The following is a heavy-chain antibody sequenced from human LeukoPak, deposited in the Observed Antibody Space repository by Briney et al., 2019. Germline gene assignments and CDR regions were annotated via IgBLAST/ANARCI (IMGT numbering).Heavy chain of an antibody. CDR3: AKHLAGLYSHFDY. CDR1: GFTFSNYA. Sequence: AGGSLRLSCAASGFTFSNYAMSWVRQAPGKGLEWVSVISSSGGNTYYADSVKGRFTISRDNSKNTLFLEMNSLRAEDTAVYYCAKHLAGLYSHFDYWGQGTLVTVPS. V-gene: IGHV3-23*01. J-gene: IGHJ4*02. CDR2: ISSSGGNT. D-gene: IGHD2-21*01.